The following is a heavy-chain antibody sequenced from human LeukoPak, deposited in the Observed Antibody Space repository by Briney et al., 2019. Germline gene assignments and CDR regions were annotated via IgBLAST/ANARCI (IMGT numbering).Heavy chain of an antibody. J-gene: IGHJ4*02. V-gene: IGHV3-7*01. Sequence: GGSLRLSCAASGFTFSSYWMTWVRQAPGKGLEWVANIKRDGSEKSYVDSVRGRFTISRDNAKNSLYLQVDSLRAEDTAVYYCARYGATGDWGQGTLVTVSS. CDR2: IKRDGSEK. CDR3: ARYGATGD. D-gene: IGHD3-10*01. CDR1: GFTFSSYW.